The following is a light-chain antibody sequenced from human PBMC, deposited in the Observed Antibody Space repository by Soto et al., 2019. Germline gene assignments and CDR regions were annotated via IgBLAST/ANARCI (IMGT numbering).Light chain of an antibody. Sequence: EIVLTQSPATLSLSPGERATLSCRASQSVSSDLAWYQQKPGQAPSLLIYDASNRATGIPARFSGSGSGTDFTLTISSREPEDSAVYYCQQRRSWPLTFGGGTKVEIK. J-gene: IGKJ4*01. CDR2: DAS. V-gene: IGKV3-11*01. CDR3: QQRRSWPLT. CDR1: QSVSSD.